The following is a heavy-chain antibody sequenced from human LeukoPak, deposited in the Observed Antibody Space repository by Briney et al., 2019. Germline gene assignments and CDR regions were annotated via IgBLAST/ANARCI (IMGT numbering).Heavy chain of an antibody. V-gene: IGHV7-4-1*02. D-gene: IGHD3-16*02. Sequence: ASVKVSCKASGYTFTSYAMNWVRQAPGQGLEWMGWINTNTGNPTYAQGFTGRFVFSLDTSVSTAYLQISSLKAEDTAVYYCARAPLASLSTFGGVIVNLDYWGQGTLVTVSS. CDR1: GYTFTSYA. J-gene: IGHJ4*02. CDR2: INTNTGNP. CDR3: ARAPLASLSTFGGVIVNLDY.